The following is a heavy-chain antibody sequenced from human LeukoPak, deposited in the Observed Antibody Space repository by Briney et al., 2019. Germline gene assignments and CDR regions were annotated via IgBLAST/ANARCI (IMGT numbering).Heavy chain of an antibody. V-gene: IGHV1-2*02. Sequence: ASVKVSCRASGYTFTGYYMHWVRQAPGQGLEWMGWINPNSGGTNYAQKFQGRVTMTRDTSISTAYMELSRLRSDDTAVCYCARAFDFWSGYYNNCDYWGQGTLVTVSS. CDR3: ARAFDFWSGYYNNCDY. D-gene: IGHD3-3*01. CDR1: GYTFTGYY. CDR2: INPNSGGT. J-gene: IGHJ4*02.